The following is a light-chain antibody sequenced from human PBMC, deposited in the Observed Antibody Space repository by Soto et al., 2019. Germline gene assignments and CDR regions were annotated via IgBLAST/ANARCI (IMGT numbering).Light chain of an antibody. Sequence: IVMTQSQATLSGSPGGDVTLSCRSSQSVSSNLAWYQQKPGQAPRLLIYGASTRATGIPARFSGSGSGTEFTLTISSLQSEDFAVYYCQQYNNWPPLTFGQGTRLETK. J-gene: IGKJ5*01. V-gene: IGKV3-15*01. CDR1: QSVSSN. CDR2: GAS. CDR3: QQYNNWPPLT.